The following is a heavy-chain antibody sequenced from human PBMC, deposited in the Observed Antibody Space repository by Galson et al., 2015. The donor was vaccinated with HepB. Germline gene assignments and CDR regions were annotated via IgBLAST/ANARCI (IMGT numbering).Heavy chain of an antibody. CDR2: INPNSGGT. V-gene: IGHV1-2*04. CDR3: AGAADYGGNSGGWFDP. D-gene: IGHD4-23*01. CDR1: GYTFTGYY. Sequence: SVKLSCKASGYTFTGYYMHWVRQAPGQGLEWMGWINPNSGGTNYAQKFQGWITMTNDTSISTAYMELSRLRYDDAAVYYCAGAADYGGNSGGWFDPWGQGTLVTVSS. J-gene: IGHJ5*02.